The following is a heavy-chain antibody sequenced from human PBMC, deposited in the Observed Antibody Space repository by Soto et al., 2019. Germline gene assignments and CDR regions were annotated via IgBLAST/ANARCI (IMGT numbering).Heavy chain of an antibody. CDR2: ASYDGSET. CDR1: GFDFRSYG. Sequence: GGSLRLSCTASGFDFRSYGIHWVRQAPGRGLEWVAAASYDGSETYYADSAKGRFTVSKEISKNTAFLQMNALRHEDKAVYFCVRDHGWPILKFDSWGQGTLVTVSS. J-gene: IGHJ4*02. CDR3: VRDHGWPILKFDS. V-gene: IGHV3-30*03. D-gene: IGHD6-19*01.